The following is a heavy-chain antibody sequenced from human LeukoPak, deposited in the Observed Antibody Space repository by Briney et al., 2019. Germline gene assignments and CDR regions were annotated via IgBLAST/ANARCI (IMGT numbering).Heavy chain of an antibody. V-gene: IGHV4-34*01. CDR3: ARGPTYYDFWSGSRGWFDP. D-gene: IGHD3-3*01. J-gene: IGHJ5*02. CDR2: INHSGST. CDR1: GGSFSGYY. Sequence: SETLSLTCTVYGGSFSGYYWSWICQPPGKGLEWIGEINHSGSTNYNPSLKSRVTISVDTSKNQFSLKLSSVTAADTAVYYCARGPTYYDFWSGSRGWFDPWGQGTLVTVSS.